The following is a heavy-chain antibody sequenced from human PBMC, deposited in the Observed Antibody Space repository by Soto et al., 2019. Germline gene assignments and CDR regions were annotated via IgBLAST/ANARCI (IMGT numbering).Heavy chain of an antibody. V-gene: IGHV4-39*01. J-gene: IGHJ6*02. CDR1: GGSISSSSYY. D-gene: IGHD6-13*01. Sequence: PSETLSLTCTVSGGSISSSSYYWGWIRQPPGKGLEWIGSIYYSGSTYYNPSLKSRVTISVDTSKNQFSLKLSSVTAADTAVYYCARQRESSSWLAYGMDVWGQGTTVTVSS. CDR2: IYYSGST. CDR3: ARQRESSSWLAYGMDV.